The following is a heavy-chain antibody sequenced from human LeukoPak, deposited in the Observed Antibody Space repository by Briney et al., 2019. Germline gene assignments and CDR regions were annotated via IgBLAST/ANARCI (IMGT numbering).Heavy chain of an antibody. CDR2: IIPILGIA. CDR3: ARDRSGRYSGSYYLYWFDP. CDR1: GGTFSSYA. V-gene: IGHV1-69*04. J-gene: IGHJ5*02. Sequence: SVKVSCKASGGTFSSYAISWVRQAPGQGLEWMGRIIPILGIANYAQKFQGRVTITADKSTSTAYMELSSLRSEDTAVYYCARDRSGRYSGSYYLYWFDPWGQGTLVTVSS. D-gene: IGHD1-26*01.